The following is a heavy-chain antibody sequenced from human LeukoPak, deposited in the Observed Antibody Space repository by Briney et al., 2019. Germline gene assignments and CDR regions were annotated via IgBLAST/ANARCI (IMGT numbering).Heavy chain of an antibody. CDR2: IYYSGST. CDR3: ARDHFVYYGMDV. Sequence: PSETLSLTCTVSGGSISSYYWSWIWQPPGKGLEWIGYIYYSGSTNYNPSLKSRVTISVDTSKNQFSLKLSSVTAADTAVYYCARDHFVYYGMDVWGQGTTVTVCS. CDR1: GGSISSYY. V-gene: IGHV4-59*01. J-gene: IGHJ6*02. D-gene: IGHD3-3*02.